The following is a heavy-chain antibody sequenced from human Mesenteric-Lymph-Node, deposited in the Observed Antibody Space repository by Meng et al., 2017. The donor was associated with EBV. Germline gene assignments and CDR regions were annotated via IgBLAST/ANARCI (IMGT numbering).Heavy chain of an antibody. Sequence: EVQRGESGGGLVQPGGSLRLSCAASGFTFNNYAMSWVRQAAGKGPEWVSTISSGGGTTYYGDSVKGRFTISRDNSKNTLYLQMNSLRAEDTAVYYCAKRSITMVRPFDYWGQGTLVTVSS. CDR2: ISSGGGTT. J-gene: IGHJ4*02. D-gene: IGHD3-10*01. V-gene: IGHV3-23*04. CDR1: GFTFNNYA. CDR3: AKRSITMVRPFDY.